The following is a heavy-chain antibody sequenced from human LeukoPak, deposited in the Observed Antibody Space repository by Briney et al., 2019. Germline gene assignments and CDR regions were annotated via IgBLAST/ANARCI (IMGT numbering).Heavy chain of an antibody. Sequence: PGGSLRLSCAASGFAVSSNYMSWVRQAPGKGLEWVSVLYSGGTTYYADSVKGRFTISRDNAKNSLYLQMNSLRAEDTAVYYCARGALSGSRSFDYWGQGTLVTVSS. CDR1: GFAVSSNY. D-gene: IGHD1-26*01. CDR2: LYSGGTT. V-gene: IGHV3-53*01. J-gene: IGHJ4*02. CDR3: ARGALSGSRSFDY.